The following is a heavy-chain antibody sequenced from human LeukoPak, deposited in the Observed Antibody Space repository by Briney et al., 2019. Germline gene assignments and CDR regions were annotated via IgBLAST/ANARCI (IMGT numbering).Heavy chain of an antibody. CDR1: GFPFSSYA. Sequence: GGSLRLSCAASGFPFSSYAMAWVRQAPGRGLEWVSSISSSSSDIYDADSVKGRFTISRDNAKNSLYLQMNSLRAEDTAVYYCARDSLVRGPQGYYGMDVWGQGTTVTVSS. J-gene: IGHJ6*02. CDR2: ISSSSSDI. D-gene: IGHD3-10*01. CDR3: ARDSLVRGPQGYYGMDV. V-gene: IGHV3-21*01.